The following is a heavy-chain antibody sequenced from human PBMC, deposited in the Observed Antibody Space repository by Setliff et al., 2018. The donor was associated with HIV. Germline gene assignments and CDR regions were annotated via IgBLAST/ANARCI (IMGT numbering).Heavy chain of an antibody. CDR1: GGNFSTYG. D-gene: IGHD3-22*01. CDR2: IIPLFNKS. V-gene: IGHV1-69*13. J-gene: IGHJ6*03. CDR3: ARDSSGVLSLRYMDV. Sequence: SVKVSCKASGGNFSTYGISWVRQAPGQGLEWMGGIIPLFNKSNNAQKFQVRVTITADESTSTAYMELSSLRSEDTAVYYCARDSSGVLSLRYMDVWGKGTTVTVSS.